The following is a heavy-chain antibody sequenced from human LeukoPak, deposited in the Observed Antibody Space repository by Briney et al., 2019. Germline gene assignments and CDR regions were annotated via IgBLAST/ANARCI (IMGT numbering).Heavy chain of an antibody. Sequence: GRSLRLSCAASGFTSSNYAMHWVRQAPGKGLEWVAVISYDGSNKYYADSVKGRFTISRDNSKNTLYLQMNSLRAEDTAVYYCARDLYSYGHFDYWGQGTLVTVSS. CDR2: ISYDGSNK. CDR1: GFTSSNYA. CDR3: ARDLYSYGHFDY. D-gene: IGHD5-18*01. V-gene: IGHV3-30-3*01. J-gene: IGHJ4*02.